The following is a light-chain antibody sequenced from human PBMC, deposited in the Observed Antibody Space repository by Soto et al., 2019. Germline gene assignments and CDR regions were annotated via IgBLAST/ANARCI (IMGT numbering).Light chain of an antibody. V-gene: IGKV3-15*01. Sequence: EIVMTQSPATLSVSPGERATLSCRASQTVACNLAWYQQKPGQAPRLLIHGPSSRATGVPATFSGSGSGTEFSLSINSLQSEGVAVLLCQQYHKWPPQYTFGQGTKLQSK. CDR3: QQYHKWPPQYT. J-gene: IGKJ2*01. CDR1: QTVACN. CDR2: GPS.